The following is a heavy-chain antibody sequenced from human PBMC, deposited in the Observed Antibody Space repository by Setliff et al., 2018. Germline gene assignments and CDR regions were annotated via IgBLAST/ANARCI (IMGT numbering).Heavy chain of an antibody. D-gene: IGHD2-15*01. V-gene: IGHV3-23*01. Sequence: GGSLRLSCAASGFTFTNYAMTWVRQAPGKGLQWVSAISGSGGSTYYADSVKGRFTISRDNAKNSLYLQMNSLRAEDTAVYYCARESVAATYNWFDPWGQGTLVTVSS. CDR1: GFTFTNYA. J-gene: IGHJ5*02. CDR3: ARESVAATYNWFDP. CDR2: ISGSGGST.